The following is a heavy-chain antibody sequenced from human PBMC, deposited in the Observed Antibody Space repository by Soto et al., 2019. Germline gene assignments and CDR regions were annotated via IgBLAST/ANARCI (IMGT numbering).Heavy chain of an antibody. CDR2: INHSGST. V-gene: IGHV4-34*01. CDR3: ARVALPAAIRHFDY. CDR1: GGSFSGYY. J-gene: IGHJ4*02. D-gene: IGHD2-2*02. Sequence: SETLSLTCAVYGGSFSGYYWSWIRQPPGKGLEWIGEINHSGSTNYNPSLKSRVTISVDTSKNQFSLKLSSVTAADTAVYYCARVALPAAIRHFDYWGQGTLVTVSS.